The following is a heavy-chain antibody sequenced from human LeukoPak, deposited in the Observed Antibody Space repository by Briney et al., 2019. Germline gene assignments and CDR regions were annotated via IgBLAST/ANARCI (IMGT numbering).Heavy chain of an antibody. V-gene: IGHV4-39*01. CDR1: GGSISNSFYY. Sequence: PSETLSLTCTVSGGSISNSFYYWGWIRHPPGKGLEWVGSINYSGSTYYNPSLKSRVIISVDTSKNQFPLKLSSVTAADTAVYYCARIPNYYLNWFDPWGQGTLVTVSS. CDR2: INYSGST. D-gene: IGHD3-22*01. J-gene: IGHJ5*02. CDR3: ARIPNYYLNWFDP.